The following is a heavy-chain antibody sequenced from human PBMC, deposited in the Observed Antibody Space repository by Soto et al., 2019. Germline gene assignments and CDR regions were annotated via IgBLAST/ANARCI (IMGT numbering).Heavy chain of an antibody. J-gene: IGHJ6*02. Sequence: ASVKVSCKASGYTFTSYYMHWVRQAPGQGLEWMGIINPSGGSTSYAQKFQGRVTMTRDTSTSTVYMELSSLRSEDTAVCYCARAGPGDYDSSGYYHRYYYYGMDVWGQGTTVTVSS. D-gene: IGHD3-22*01. CDR3: ARAGPGDYDSSGYYHRYYYYGMDV. CDR1: GYTFTSYY. CDR2: INPSGGST. V-gene: IGHV1-46*01.